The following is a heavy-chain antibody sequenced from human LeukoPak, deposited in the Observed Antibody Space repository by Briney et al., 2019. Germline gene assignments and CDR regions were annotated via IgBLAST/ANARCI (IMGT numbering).Heavy chain of an antibody. CDR3: AKDAQRGFDYSNSLEY. CDR2: IWSDKSNR. J-gene: IGHJ4*02. D-gene: IGHD4-11*01. CDR1: GFTFGDFA. Sequence: PGGSLRLSCTTSGFTFGDFAMNWVRQAPGKGLEWVAVIWSDKSNRFYGDSVRGRFTISRDDSRKTVYLQMERMAAEDTAIYYCAKDAQRGFDYSNSLEYWGQGALVTVAS. V-gene: IGHV3-33*06.